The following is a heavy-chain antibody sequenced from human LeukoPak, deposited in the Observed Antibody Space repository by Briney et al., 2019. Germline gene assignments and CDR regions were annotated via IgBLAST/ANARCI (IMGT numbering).Heavy chain of an antibody. CDR2: IRYDGSNK. V-gene: IGHV3-30*02. Sequence: EGSLRLSCAASGFTFSSYGMHWVRQAPGKGLEWVAFIRYDGSNKYYADSVKGRFTISRDNSKNTLYLQMNSLRAEDTAVYYCAKVAGYSYVGVYYFDYWGQGTLVTVSS. J-gene: IGHJ4*02. CDR3: AKVAGYSYVGVYYFDY. CDR1: GFTFSSYG. D-gene: IGHD5-18*01.